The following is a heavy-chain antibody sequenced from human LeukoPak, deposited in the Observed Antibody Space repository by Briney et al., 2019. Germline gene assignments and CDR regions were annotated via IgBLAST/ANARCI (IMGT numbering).Heavy chain of an antibody. CDR2: VYYSGTT. CDR1: GGSIRRYY. V-gene: IGHV4-59*01. D-gene: IGHD6-13*01. J-gene: IGHJ4*02. Sequence: SETLSLTCTVSGGSIRRYYWSWIRQPPGKGLEWIGYVYYSGTTIYNPSLKSRVTISVNTSKNQFSLKLNSVTAADTAVYYCARDRPGGSSLDYWGQGTLVTVSS. CDR3: ARDRPGGSSLDY.